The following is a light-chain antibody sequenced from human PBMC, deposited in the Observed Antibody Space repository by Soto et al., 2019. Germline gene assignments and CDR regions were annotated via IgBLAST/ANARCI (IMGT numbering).Light chain of an antibody. CDR1: QSVSSD. J-gene: IGKJ3*01. Sequence: TVMTQSPATLSVAPGDRAPLSCRASQSVSSDLAWYQQKPGQAPRLLIYGASARATGIPARFSGSGSGTEFTLTISSLQSEDFAVYYCHQYNYWPLFGPGTKVDIK. V-gene: IGKV3-15*01. CDR3: HQYNYWPL. CDR2: GAS.